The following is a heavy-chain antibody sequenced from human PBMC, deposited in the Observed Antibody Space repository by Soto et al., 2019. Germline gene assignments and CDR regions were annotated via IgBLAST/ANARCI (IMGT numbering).Heavy chain of an antibody. CDR2: IIPILGIA. V-gene: IGHV1-69*02. CDR3: ARYLGTFDY. D-gene: IGHD2-8*01. Sequence: ASVKVSCKASGGTFSSYTISWVRQAPGQGLEWMGRIIPILGIANYAQKFQGRVTITADKSTSTAYMELRDLKSDDTAVYYCARYLGTFDYWGQGTLVTVSS. J-gene: IGHJ4*02. CDR1: GGTFSSYT.